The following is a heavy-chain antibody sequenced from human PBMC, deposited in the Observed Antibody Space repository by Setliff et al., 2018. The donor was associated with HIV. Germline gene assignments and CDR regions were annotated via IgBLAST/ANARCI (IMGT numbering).Heavy chain of an antibody. D-gene: IGHD3-22*01. CDR1: GLTVSSYC. CDR3: ARVRLYNSALDY. CDR2: IYSDGST. Sequence: GGSLRLSCAASGLTVSSYCMAWVRQAPGKGLEWVSTIYSDGSTYHADSVKGRFTLSRDTSKNTLSLQMNTLRPEDTAVYFCARVRLYNSALDYWGQGTLVTVSS. J-gene: IGHJ4*02. V-gene: IGHV3-66*02.